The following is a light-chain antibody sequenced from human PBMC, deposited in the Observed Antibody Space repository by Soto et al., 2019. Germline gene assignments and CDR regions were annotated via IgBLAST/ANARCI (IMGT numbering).Light chain of an antibody. Sequence: DIQMTQSPSSLSASVGDRVTMTCRASQPISIYLNWYQQKPGRAPKILIYAASRLRSGVPSRFSADGSGTDFTLTISSLQPEDFATYYWLQSSCTPPFTFGHGTKVDLK. CDR3: LQSSCTPPFT. V-gene: IGKV1-39*01. CDR2: AAS. CDR1: QPISIY. J-gene: IGKJ3*01.